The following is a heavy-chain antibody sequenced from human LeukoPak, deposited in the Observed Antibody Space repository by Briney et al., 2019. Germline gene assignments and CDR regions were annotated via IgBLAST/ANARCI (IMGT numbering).Heavy chain of an antibody. Sequence: GGSLRLSCTASGFTLRNYWMHWVRQVPGKRLVWVSRISGDGSVTNYADSVQGRFTISRDNAKNILYLQINSLRSEDAAVYYCARYSSSSGGASYYLDYWGHGTLVTVSS. CDR2: ISGDGSVT. CDR1: GFTLRNYW. J-gene: IGHJ4*01. CDR3: ARYSSSSGGASYYLDY. D-gene: IGHD6-6*01. V-gene: IGHV3-74*01.